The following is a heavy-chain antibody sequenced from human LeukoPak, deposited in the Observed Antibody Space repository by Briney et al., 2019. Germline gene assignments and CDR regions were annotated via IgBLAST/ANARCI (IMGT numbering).Heavy chain of an antibody. CDR1: GGSISSGSYY. CDR3: AREYSRSIGDYYHYYMDV. Sequence: SQTLSLTCTVSGGSISSGSYYWSWIRQPAGKGLEWIGRIYTSGSTNYNPSLKSRVTISVDTSKNQFSLKLSSVTAADTAVYYCAREYSRSIGDYYHYYMDVWGKGTTVTVSS. CDR2: IYTSGST. D-gene: IGHD6-6*01. V-gene: IGHV4-61*02. J-gene: IGHJ6*03.